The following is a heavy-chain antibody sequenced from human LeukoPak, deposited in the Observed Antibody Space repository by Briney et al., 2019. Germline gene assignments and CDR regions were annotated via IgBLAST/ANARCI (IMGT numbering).Heavy chain of an antibody. Sequence: ASVKVSCKASGYTFTSSGIGWVRPAPGQGLEWMGWINVYNGNTNYAQKFQGRVTVTTGTSTTTAYMELTSLRSDDTAVYYCARDWDYRGMDVWGQGTTVTVSS. V-gene: IGHV1-18*01. D-gene: IGHD4/OR15-4a*01. CDR1: GYTFTSSG. J-gene: IGHJ6*02. CDR2: INVYNGNT. CDR3: ARDWDYRGMDV.